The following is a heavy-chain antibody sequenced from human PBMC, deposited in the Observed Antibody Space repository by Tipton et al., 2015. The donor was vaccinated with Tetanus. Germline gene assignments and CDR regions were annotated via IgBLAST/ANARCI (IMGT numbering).Heavy chain of an antibody. CDR2: INYSGSP. Sequence: GLVKPSETLSLTCGVYGVSFSGYHWTWIRQPPGKGLEWIGEINYSGSPPYNPSLKSPVTISVDTKNQLSLELTSVTAADTAVYYCVRGNWITDFWGQGTLVTVSS. D-gene: IGHD3-16*01. CDR1: GVSFSGYH. J-gene: IGHJ4*02. CDR3: VRGNWITDF. V-gene: IGHV4-34*01.